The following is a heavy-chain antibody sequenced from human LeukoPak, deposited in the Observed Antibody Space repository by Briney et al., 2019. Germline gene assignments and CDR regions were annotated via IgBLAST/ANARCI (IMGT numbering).Heavy chain of an antibody. CDR2: ISSSSSYI. V-gene: IGHV3-21*01. D-gene: IGHD3-3*01. CDR3: ARATRNYDFWSPLDY. Sequence: PGGSLRLSCAASGFTFSSYSMNWVRQAPGKGLEWVSCISSSSSYIYYADSVKGRFTISRDNAKSSLYLQMNSLRAEDTAVYYCARATRNYDFWSPLDYWGQGTLVTVSS. CDR1: GFTFSSYS. J-gene: IGHJ4*02.